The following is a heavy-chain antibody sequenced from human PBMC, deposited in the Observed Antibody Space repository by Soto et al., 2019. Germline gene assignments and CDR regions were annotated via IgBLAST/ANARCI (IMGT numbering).Heavy chain of an antibody. CDR3: AKDVSQYSSSWAWYFDY. CDR2: ISASGGNT. Sequence: GGSLRLSCAASAFTFSRYAMNWVRQAPGQGPEWVSAISASGGNTYYADSVKGRFTISRDNSKNTLYLQMNSLRAEDTAVYYCAKDVSQYSSSWAWYFDYWGQGTLVTVSS. D-gene: IGHD6-13*01. J-gene: IGHJ4*02. V-gene: IGHV3-23*01. CDR1: AFTFSRYA.